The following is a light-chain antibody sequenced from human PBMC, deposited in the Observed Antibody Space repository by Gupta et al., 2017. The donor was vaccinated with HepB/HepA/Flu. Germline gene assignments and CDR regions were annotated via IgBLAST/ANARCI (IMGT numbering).Light chain of an antibody. Sequence: DLVMTQSPDCLAVSLGERATLNCKSSQSVLYSSNNKNYLAWYQQKPGQPPKLLIYWASTRESGVPDRFSGSGSGTDFTLTISSLQAEDVAVYYCQQYYSTPLTFGGGTKVEIK. J-gene: IGKJ4*01. V-gene: IGKV4-1*01. CDR3: QQYYSTPLT. CDR2: WAS. CDR1: QSVLYSSNNKNY.